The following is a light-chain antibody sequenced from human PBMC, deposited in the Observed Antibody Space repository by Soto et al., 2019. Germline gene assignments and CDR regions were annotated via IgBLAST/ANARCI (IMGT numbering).Light chain of an antibody. J-gene: IGKJ2*01. CDR3: QQYSDWPPYT. CDR2: ATS. Sequence: ETVMTQSPVTLSVSPGERATLSCRASQSVGGNVAWYQQNPGQAPRLLLYATSTRATGIPARFSGSGSRTEFTLTISCLQSEESAVYFCQQYSDWPPYTFGQGTKLEIK. V-gene: IGKV3-15*01. CDR1: QSVGGN.